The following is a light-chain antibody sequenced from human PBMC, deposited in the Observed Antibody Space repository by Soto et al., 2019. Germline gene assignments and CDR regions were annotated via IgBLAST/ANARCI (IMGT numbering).Light chain of an antibody. CDR2: DVT. Sequence: QSALTQPASVSGSPGQSITISCTGTGSDVGGYNYVSWYQQHPGKAPKLVIYDVTNRPPGVSNRFSGSKSGNTASLTISGLQAEDEADYYCTSYTRSRTYVFGTGTKLTVL. CDR1: GSDVGGYNY. J-gene: IGLJ1*01. CDR3: TSYTRSRTYV. V-gene: IGLV2-14*03.